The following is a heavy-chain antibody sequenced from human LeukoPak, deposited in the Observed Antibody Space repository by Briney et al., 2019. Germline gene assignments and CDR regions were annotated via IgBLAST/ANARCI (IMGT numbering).Heavy chain of an antibody. Sequence: PGGSLRLSCAASGFTFSSYAMSWVRQAPGKGLEWVSAISGSGGGTYYADSVKGRFTISRDNSKNTLYLQMNSLRAEDTAVYYCAAREDYYDSSGFDYWGQGTLVTVSS. V-gene: IGHV3-23*01. CDR2: ISGSGGGT. J-gene: IGHJ4*02. D-gene: IGHD3-22*01. CDR3: AAREDYYDSSGFDY. CDR1: GFTFSSYA.